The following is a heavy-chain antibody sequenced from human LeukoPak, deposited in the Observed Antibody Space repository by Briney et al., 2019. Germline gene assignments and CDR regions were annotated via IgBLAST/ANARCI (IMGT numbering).Heavy chain of an antibody. V-gene: IGHV3-48*03. J-gene: IGHJ4*02. CDR1: GFTFSSYE. D-gene: IGHD2-15*01. Sequence: GGSLRLSCAASGFTFSSYEMNWVRQAPGKGLEWVSYISSGGSTIYYADSVKGRFTISRDNAKSSPYLQMNSLRVEDTAVYYCARRKADDYWGQGTLVTVSS. CDR3: ARRKADDY. CDR2: ISSGGSTI.